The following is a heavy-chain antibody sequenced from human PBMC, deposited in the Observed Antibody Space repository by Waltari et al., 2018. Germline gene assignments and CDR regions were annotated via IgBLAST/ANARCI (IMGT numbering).Heavy chain of an antibody. V-gene: IGHV4-39*07. CDR1: GGSISSSSYY. D-gene: IGHD6-6*01. CDR3: ASTLGIAARRVQQHYGMDV. J-gene: IGHJ6*02. Sequence: QLQLQESGPGLVKPSETLSLTCPVYGGSISSSSYYWGWIRQPPGKGLEWIGSIYYSGSTYYNPSLKSRVTISVDTSKNQFSLKLSSVTAADTAVYYCASTLGIAARRVQQHYGMDVWGQGTTVTVSS. CDR2: IYYSGST.